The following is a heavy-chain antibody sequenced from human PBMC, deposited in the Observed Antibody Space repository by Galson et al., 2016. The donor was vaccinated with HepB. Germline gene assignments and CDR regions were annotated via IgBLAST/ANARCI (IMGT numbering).Heavy chain of an antibody. Sequence: SETLSLTCTLSGGSIDTVAFYWAWIRQTPGKGLEWIGSIYHTGSTYLSASLKSRVIMSVDESMNQFSLTLRSLTVADSAVYYCARSTAVSGRRSWGYLDPWGQGTLVSVSS. D-gene: IGHD6-19*01. CDR3: ARSTAVSGRRSWGYLDP. V-gene: IGHV4-39*01. CDR1: GGSIDTVAFY. J-gene: IGHJ5*02. CDR2: IYHTGST.